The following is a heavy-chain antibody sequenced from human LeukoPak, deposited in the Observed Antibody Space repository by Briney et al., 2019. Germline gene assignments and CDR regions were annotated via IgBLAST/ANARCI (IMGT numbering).Heavy chain of an antibody. J-gene: IGHJ4*02. CDR2: IGASGGST. CDR1: GFTFSSYA. V-gene: IGHV3-23*01. CDR3: AKAEGYDILTGLDY. Sequence: PGGSLRLSCAPSGFTFSSYAMSWVRQAPGKGLEWVSGIGASGGSTYYADSVKGRFTISRDNSKNTLYLQMNSQRTEDTAVYYCAKAEGYDILTGLDYWGQGTLVTVSS. D-gene: IGHD3-9*01.